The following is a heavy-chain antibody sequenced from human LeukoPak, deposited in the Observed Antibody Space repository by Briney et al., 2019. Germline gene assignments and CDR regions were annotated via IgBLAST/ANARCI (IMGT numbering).Heavy chain of an antibody. V-gene: IGHV4-31*03. Sequence: SETLSLTCTVSGGSISSGGYYWSWIRQHPGKGLEWIGEINHSGSTNYNPSLKSRVTISVDTSKNQFSLKLSSVTAADTAVYYCARGILRRGYSYGSPHFDYWGQGTLVTVSS. CDR3: ARGILRRGYSYGSPHFDY. D-gene: IGHD5-18*01. J-gene: IGHJ4*02. CDR2: INHSGST. CDR1: GGSISSGGYY.